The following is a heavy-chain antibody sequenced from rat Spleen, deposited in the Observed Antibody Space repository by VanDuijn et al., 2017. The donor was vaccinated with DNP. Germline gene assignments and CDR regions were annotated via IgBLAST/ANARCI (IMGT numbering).Heavy chain of an antibody. Sequence: EVQLQESGPGLVKPSQSLSLTCSVAGYSISSNYWAWIRKFPGNKMEWIGHISYSGSSSYNPSLNSRISITRDTSRNQFFLQLNSVTTEDTATYYCARGGRSYFDYWGQGVMVTVSS. CDR2: ISYSGSS. J-gene: IGHJ2*01. V-gene: IGHV3-1*01. CDR3: ARGGRSYFDY. CDR1: GYSISSNY. D-gene: IGHD1-11*01.